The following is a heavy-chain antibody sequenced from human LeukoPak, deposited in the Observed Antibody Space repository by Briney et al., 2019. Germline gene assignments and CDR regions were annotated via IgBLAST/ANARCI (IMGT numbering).Heavy chain of an antibody. V-gene: IGHV4-30-2*05. CDR3: TRANYYDSTGYLPVVYPSDY. J-gene: IGHJ4*02. CDR1: GGSISSGGYS. Sequence: SQTLSLTCAVSGGSISSGGYSWSWIRQPPGKGLEWIGYIYHSGSTYYNPALKSRVTISLDTSKNQFSLKLRSVTAADTAVYYCTRANYYDSTGYLPVVYPSDYWGQGTLVTVSS. D-gene: IGHD3-22*01. CDR2: IYHSGST.